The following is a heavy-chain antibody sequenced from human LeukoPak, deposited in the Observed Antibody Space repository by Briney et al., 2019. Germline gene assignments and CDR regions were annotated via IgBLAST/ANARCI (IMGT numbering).Heavy chain of an antibody. CDR3: ARAPARARLDY. CDR2: IKLDGSEQ. J-gene: IGHJ4*02. CDR1: GFTFSRYW. Sequence: PGGSLRLSSAASGFTFSRYWMYWVPQAPGKGRGWVASIKLDGSEQYYVVSVKGRFTISRDNAKSSLYLQMNSLRAEDTAVYYCARAPARARLDYWGQGTLVTVSS. D-gene: IGHD6-6*01. V-gene: IGHV3-7*01.